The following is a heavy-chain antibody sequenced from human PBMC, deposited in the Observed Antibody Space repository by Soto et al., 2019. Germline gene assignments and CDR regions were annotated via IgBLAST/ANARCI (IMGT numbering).Heavy chain of an antibody. J-gene: IGHJ4*02. CDR3: ARGGQDFWSGPFDY. CDR1: GGSLSNYF. Sequence: TSETLSLTCTVSGGSLSNYFCNWVRQPAGKGLEWIGRIDNSGSTNYNPSLKSRITMSADTSRNQFSLKLNSVTAADTAVYYCARGGQDFWSGPFDYWGQGALVTVSS. V-gene: IGHV4-4*07. CDR2: IDNSGST. D-gene: IGHD3-3*01.